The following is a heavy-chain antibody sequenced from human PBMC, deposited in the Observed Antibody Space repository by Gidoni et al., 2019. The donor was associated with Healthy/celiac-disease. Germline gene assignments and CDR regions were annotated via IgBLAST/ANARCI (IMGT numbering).Heavy chain of an antibody. D-gene: IGHD6-19*01. CDR1: GFTFSSYG. J-gene: IGHJ4*02. CDR3: AKPYSSGWYTPWDPLDY. Sequence: QVQLLESGGGVVQPGRPLRLSCAASGFTFSSYGMHWVRQAPGKGLEWVAVISYDGSNKYYADSVKGRFTISRDNSKNTLYLQMNSLRAEDTAVYYCAKPYSSGWYTPWDPLDYWGQGTLVTVSS. V-gene: IGHV3-30*18. CDR2: ISYDGSNK.